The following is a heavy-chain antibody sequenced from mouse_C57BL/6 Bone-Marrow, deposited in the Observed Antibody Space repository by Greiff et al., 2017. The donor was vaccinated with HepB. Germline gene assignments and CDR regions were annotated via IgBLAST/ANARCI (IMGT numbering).Heavy chain of an antibody. CDR3: ARGYYYGSPYFDY. J-gene: IGHJ2*01. D-gene: IGHD1-1*01. CDR2: IDPSDSYT. CDR1: GYTFTSYW. Sequence: VQLQQPGAELVKPGASVKLSCKASGYTFTSYWMQWVKQRPGQGLEWIGEIDPSDSYTNYNQKFKGKATLTVDTSSSTAYMQLSSLTSEDSAVYYCARGYYYGSPYFDYWGQGTTLTVSS. V-gene: IGHV1-50*01.